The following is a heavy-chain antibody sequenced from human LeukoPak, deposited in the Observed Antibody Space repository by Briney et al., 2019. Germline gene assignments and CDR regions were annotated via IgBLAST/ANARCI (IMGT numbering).Heavy chain of an antibody. J-gene: IGHJ3*02. V-gene: IGHV4-59*11. Sequence: SETLSLTCTVSGGSIGSHYWSWIRQPQGKGLEWIGYVFYSGTTKYNPSLKSRVTLSVDTSKNQFSLKLSSVTAADTAVYYCARDYYDSRGEAFDIWGLGTMVTVSS. CDR3: ARDYYDSRGEAFDI. CDR1: GGSIGSHY. CDR2: VFYSGTT. D-gene: IGHD3-22*01.